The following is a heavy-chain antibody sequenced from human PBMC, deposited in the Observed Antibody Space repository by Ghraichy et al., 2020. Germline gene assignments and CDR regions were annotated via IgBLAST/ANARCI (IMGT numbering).Heavy chain of an antibody. Sequence: ETLSLTCTVSGGSISSSSYYWGWIRQPPGKGLEWIGNIYYSGSTYYNPSLKSRVTISVDTSKNHFSLKLSSVTAADTAVYYCARLSRITIFGVVNFAADYWGQGTLVTVAS. CDR3: ARLSRITIFGVVNFAADY. V-gene: IGHV4-39*02. J-gene: IGHJ4*02. CDR1: GGSISSSSYY. CDR2: IYYSGST. D-gene: IGHD3-3*01.